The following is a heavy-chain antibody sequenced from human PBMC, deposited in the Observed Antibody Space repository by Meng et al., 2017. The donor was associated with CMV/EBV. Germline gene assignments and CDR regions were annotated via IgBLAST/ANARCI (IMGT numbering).Heavy chain of an antibody. Sequence: GESLKISCAASGFTFSRYVMHWVRQAPGKGLEWVSSISKSSDYIYYADSVKGRFTISRDNAQHSLYLQMDSLTAEDTAIYYCARDLGNSTGYFRYFDIWGQGTRVTVSS. V-gene: IGHV3-21*01. CDR3: ARDLGNSTGYFRYFDI. D-gene: IGHD3-22*01. CDR1: GFTFSRYV. J-gene: IGHJ4*02. CDR2: ISKSSDYI.